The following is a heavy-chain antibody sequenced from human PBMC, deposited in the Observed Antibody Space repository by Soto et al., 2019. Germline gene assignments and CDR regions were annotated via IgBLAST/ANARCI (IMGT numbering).Heavy chain of an antibody. CDR1: NFSISSGYY. CDR2: IYRSGTT. J-gene: IGHJ4*02. Sequence: SETLSPTCVVSNFSISSGYYWGWIRQSPGKGLEWIASIYRSGTTSYNPSLKSRVTISVDPSKNQFSLMLTAVTAADTAVYYCARTHSGSYYSVFNYWGRGSLVTVS. D-gene: IGHD1-26*01. V-gene: IGHV4-38-2*01. CDR3: ARTHSGSYYSVFNY.